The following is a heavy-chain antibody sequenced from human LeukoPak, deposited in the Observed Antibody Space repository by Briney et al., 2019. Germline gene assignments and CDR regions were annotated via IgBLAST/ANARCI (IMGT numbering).Heavy chain of an antibody. Sequence: PGGSLRLSCAASGFTFSSYSMDWVRQAPGKGLEWVSYISSSSSTIYYADSVKGRFTISRDNAKNSLYLQMNSLRAEDTAVYYGARDLAAVLFDYWGQGTLVTVSS. CDR1: GFTFSSYS. CDR2: ISSSSSTI. J-gene: IGHJ4*02. V-gene: IGHV3-48*01. D-gene: IGHD6-25*01. CDR3: ARDLAAVLFDY.